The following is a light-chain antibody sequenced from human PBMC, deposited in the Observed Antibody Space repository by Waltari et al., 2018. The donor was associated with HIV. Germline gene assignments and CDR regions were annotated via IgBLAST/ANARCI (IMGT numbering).Light chain of an antibody. CDR2: AAF. V-gene: IGKV1-12*01. J-gene: IGKJ4*01. Sequence: DIQMTQSPSSVSVSVGDRVTITCRANQDINNWLAWYQQKPGKAPKLLIYAAFNLQSGGPARFSGSRSGPDFTLTITSLQPEDFATYYCQQANSFPPTFGGGTKVDI. CDR1: QDINNW. CDR3: QQANSFPPT.